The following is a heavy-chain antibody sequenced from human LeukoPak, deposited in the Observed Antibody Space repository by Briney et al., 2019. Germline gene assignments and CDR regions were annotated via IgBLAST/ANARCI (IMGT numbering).Heavy chain of an antibody. Sequence: GGSLRLSCAASGFTFSNHGMNWVRQAPGKGLEWLSGVSSPGGGTYYADSVKGRFTISRDDSKNTLSLQMNSLTVEDTAVYYCARDLAWGAFDYWGQGTLVTVSS. V-gene: IGHV3-23*01. J-gene: IGHJ4*02. CDR3: ARDLAWGAFDY. D-gene: IGHD3-16*01. CDR1: GFTFSNHG. CDR2: VSSPGGGT.